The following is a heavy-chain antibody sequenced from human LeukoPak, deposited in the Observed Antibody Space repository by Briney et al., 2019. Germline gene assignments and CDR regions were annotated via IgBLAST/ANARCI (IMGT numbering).Heavy chain of an antibody. CDR1: GFTFSSYG. CDR2: IRYDGSNK. J-gene: IGHJ4*02. V-gene: IGHV3-30*02. D-gene: IGHD2-2*01. CDR3: ARGYCSSTSCYWFDY. Sequence: QPGGSLRLSCAASGFTFSSYGMHWVRQAPGKGLEWVAFIRYDGSNKYYADSVKGRFTISRDNAKNSLYLQMNSLRAEDMALYYCARGYCSSTSCYWFDYWGQGTLVTVSS.